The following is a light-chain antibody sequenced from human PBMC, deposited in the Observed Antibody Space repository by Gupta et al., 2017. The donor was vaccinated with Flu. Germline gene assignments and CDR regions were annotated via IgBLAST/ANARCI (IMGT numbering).Light chain of an antibody. CDR3: QSSDSRLSDSL. CDR1: SSNIGADFD. Sequence: QSLLMQPPSVSGAPGQRVTISCPGSSSNIGADFDVHWYQQIPGLAPRLLIFGNFKRASGVPDRFSGSKSGTSASLTITGLQAEDEAIYYCQSSDSRLSDSLFGAGTKLTVL. CDR2: GNF. V-gene: IGLV1-40*01. J-gene: IGLJ3*02.